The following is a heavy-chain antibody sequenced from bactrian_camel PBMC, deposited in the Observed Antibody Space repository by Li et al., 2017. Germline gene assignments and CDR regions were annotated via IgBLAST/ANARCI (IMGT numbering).Heavy chain of an antibody. CDR3: AADPGIWVVAGSCFTGRNF. CDR1: GYTYNRYC. D-gene: IGHD6*01. V-gene: IGHV3S1*01. J-gene: IGHJ4*01. Sequence: HVQLVESGGDLMQPGGSLRLSCVASGYTYNRYCMGWFRLAPGKEREGVAIIDTDGSTFYADSVAGRFTISQDNSKNTLSLQMNSLEPEDTAMYYCAADPGIWVVAGSCFTGRNFWGQGTQVTVS. CDR2: IDTDGST.